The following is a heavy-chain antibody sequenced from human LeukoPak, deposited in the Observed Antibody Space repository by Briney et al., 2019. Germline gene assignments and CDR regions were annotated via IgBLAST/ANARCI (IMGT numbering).Heavy chain of an antibody. CDR3: ARNLGSRDGYNPPNLFDN. CDR1: GGAFSSYA. V-gene: IGHV1-69*13. J-gene: IGHJ4*02. Sequence: ASVKVSCKASGGAFSSYAISWVRQAPGQGLEWMGGIIPIFHTANYAQEFQGRVTITADDSTSTAYMELSSLRSEDTAVYYCARNLGSRDGYNPPNLFDNWGQGTLVTVSS. CDR2: IIPIFHTA. D-gene: IGHD5-24*01.